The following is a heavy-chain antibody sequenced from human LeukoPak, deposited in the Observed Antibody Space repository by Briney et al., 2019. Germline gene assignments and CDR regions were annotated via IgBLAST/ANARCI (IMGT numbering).Heavy chain of an antibody. Sequence: PSETLSLTCTVSGVSIDNYFWNWIRQPPGKGLEWIGHISYSGSTNYNNPSLKSRVTISLDTSKNQFSLKLSSVTAADTAVYYCARTPVDPYSSSSRPYYFDYWGQGTLVTVSS. CDR1: GVSIDNYF. V-gene: IGHV4-59*01. CDR2: ISYSGST. D-gene: IGHD6-6*01. CDR3: ARTPVDPYSSSSRPYYFDY. J-gene: IGHJ4*02.